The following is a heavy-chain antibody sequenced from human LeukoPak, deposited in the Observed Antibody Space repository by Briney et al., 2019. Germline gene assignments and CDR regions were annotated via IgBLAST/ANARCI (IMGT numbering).Heavy chain of an antibody. CDR2: INHSGST. V-gene: IGHV4-34*01. J-gene: IGHJ5*02. CDR1: GGSFSGYY. CDR3: ARGSGLGYSGFYNWFDP. D-gene: IGHD6-25*01. Sequence: SETLSLTCAVYGGSFSGYYWSWIRQPPGKGLEWVGEINHSGSTNYNPSLKSRVTTSVDTSKNQFSLKLSSVTAADTAVYYCARGSGLGYSGFYNWFDPWGQGTLVTVSS.